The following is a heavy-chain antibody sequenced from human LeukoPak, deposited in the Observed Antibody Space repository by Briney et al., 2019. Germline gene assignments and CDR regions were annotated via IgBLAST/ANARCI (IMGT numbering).Heavy chain of an antibody. D-gene: IGHD4-17*01. CDR2: IYYSGST. Sequence: PSETLSLTCTVSGGSISSSSYYWGWIRQPPGKGLEWIGSIYYSGSTYYNPSLKSRVTISVDTSKNQFSLKLSSVTAADTAVYYCARDGDYGDHDGNYWYFDLWGRGTLVTVSS. J-gene: IGHJ2*01. CDR3: ARDGDYGDHDGNYWYFDL. CDR1: GGSISSSSYY. V-gene: IGHV4-39*07.